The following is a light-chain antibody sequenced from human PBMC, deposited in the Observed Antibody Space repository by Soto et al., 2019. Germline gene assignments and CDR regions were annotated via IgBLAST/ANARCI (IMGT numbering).Light chain of an antibody. CDR1: SSDVGAYNI. CDR2: EVT. V-gene: IGLV2-23*02. J-gene: IGLJ2*01. CDR3: SSYSDSSTFVV. Sequence: QSALTQPASVSGSPGQSITISCTGTSSDVGAYNIVSWYQQHPGKAPKLMIQEVTKRPSGVSNRFSGSKSGNTASLTISGLQAEDEADYYCSSYSDSSTFVVFGGGTKVTVL.